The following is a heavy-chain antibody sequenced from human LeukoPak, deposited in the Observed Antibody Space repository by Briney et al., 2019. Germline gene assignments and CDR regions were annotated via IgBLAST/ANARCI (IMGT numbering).Heavy chain of an antibody. Sequence: PSETLSLTCTVSGGSISSYYWSWIRQPPGKGLEWIGYIYYSGSTNYNPSLKSRVTMSVDTSKNLFSLKLSSVTAADTAVYYCARQGVATAIDYWGQGTLVTVSS. CDR1: GGSISSYY. J-gene: IGHJ4*02. V-gene: IGHV4-59*12. CDR2: IYYSGST. D-gene: IGHD2-21*02. CDR3: ARQGVATAIDY.